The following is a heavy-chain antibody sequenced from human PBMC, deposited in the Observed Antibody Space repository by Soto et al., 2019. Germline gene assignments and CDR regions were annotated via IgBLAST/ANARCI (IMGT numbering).Heavy chain of an antibody. J-gene: IGHJ4*02. CDR2: ISGSGGST. CDR1: GFTFSSYA. CDR3: AKAPYYGSGYGY. D-gene: IGHD3-10*01. Sequence: GGSLRLSCAASGFTFSSYAMNWVRQAPGKGLEWVSAISGSGGSTYYADSVKGRYTISRDNSKNTLYLQMNSLRAEDTAVYYCAKAPYYGSGYGYWGQGTLVTVSS. V-gene: IGHV3-23*01.